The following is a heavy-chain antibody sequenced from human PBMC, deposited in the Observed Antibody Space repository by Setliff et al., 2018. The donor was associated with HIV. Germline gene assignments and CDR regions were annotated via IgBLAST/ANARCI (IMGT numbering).Heavy chain of an antibody. J-gene: IGHJ4*02. Sequence: ASVKVSCKTSGYTFTNFGVSWVRQAPGQGLEWMGWISPYNGKTQYAQKFQGRVTMTTDTSTTTAYMELRSLTSDDTAKYCCTRGNGPNVVVAAPFDYWGQGTQVTVS. CDR2: ISPYNGKT. CDR1: GYTFTNFG. CDR3: TRGNGPNVVVAAPFDY. D-gene: IGHD2-15*01. V-gene: IGHV1-18*01.